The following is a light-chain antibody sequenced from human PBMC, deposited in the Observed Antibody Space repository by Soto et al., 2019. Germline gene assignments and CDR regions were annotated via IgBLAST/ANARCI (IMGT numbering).Light chain of an antibody. V-gene: IGLV2-14*03. CDR2: DIS. CDR3: SSYTSRSIYV. J-gene: IGLJ1*01. CDR1: SNDVGGYKY. Sequence: QSVLTQPASVSGSPGQSITISCTGTSNDVGGYKYVSWYQQHPGKAPRLITHDISHRPSGVSDRFAGSKSGNTAYLIISGLQAEDEADYYCSSYTSRSIYVLGTGTKVTVL.